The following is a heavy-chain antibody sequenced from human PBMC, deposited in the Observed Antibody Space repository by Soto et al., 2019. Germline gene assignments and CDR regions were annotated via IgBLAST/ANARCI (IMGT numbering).Heavy chain of an antibody. CDR1: GGSISSYY. CDR2: IYYSGST. CDR3: ARDRGCSSTSCAGGWFDP. J-gene: IGHJ5*02. V-gene: IGHV4-59*01. D-gene: IGHD2-2*01. Sequence: SETLSLTCTVSGGSISSYYWSWIRQPPGKGLEWIGYIYYSGSTNYNPPLKSRVTISVDTSKNQFSLKLSSVTAADTAVYYCARDRGCSSTSCAGGWFDPWGQGTLVTVSS.